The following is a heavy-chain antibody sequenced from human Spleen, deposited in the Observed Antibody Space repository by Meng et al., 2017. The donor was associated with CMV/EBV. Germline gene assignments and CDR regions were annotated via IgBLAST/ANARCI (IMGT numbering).Heavy chain of an antibody. CDR1: GFTFRPHG. J-gene: IGHJ4*02. D-gene: IGHD3-9*01. CDR2: MSFDGNNV. CDR3: ARAPIFFGGPFDY. V-gene: IGHV3-30*04. Sequence: CAASGFTFRPHGMRWGGPAPGKGLEWVAVMSFDGNNVCYADSVKGRFTISRDNSKSTLFLQMNGLRAEDTAVYFCARAPIFFGGPFDYWGQGTLVTVSS.